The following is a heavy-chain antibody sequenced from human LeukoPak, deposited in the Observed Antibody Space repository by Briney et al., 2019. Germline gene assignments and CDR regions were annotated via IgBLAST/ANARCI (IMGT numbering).Heavy chain of an antibody. CDR3: ARSVVTATREDAFDI. V-gene: IGHV3-53*01. D-gene: IGHD2-21*02. Sequence: GGSLRLSCAASGFTFSSYAMSWVRQAPGKGLEWVSVIYSGGSTYYADSVKGRFTISRDNSKNTLYLQMNSLRAEDTAVYYCARSVVTATREDAFDIWGQGTMVTVSP. CDR1: GFTFSSYA. CDR2: IYSGGST. J-gene: IGHJ3*02.